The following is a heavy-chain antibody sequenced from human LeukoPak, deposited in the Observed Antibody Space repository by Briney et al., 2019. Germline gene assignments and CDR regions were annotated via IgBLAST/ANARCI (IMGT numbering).Heavy chain of an antibody. Sequence: KASETLSLTCTVSGGSISSYYWSWIRQPPGKGLEWIGNIYYSGRTNYNPSLKSRVTISVDTSKNQFSLKLSSVTAADTAVYYCARALTGDLWYFDLWGRGTLVTVSS. CDR2: IYYSGRT. CDR3: ARALTGDLWYFDL. D-gene: IGHD7-27*01. CDR1: GGSISSYY. V-gene: IGHV4-59*01. J-gene: IGHJ2*01.